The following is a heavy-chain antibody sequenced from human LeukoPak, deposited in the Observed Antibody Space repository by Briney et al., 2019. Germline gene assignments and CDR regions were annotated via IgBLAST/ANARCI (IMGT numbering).Heavy chain of an antibody. D-gene: IGHD6-13*01. CDR2: IYSGGST. Sequence: GGSLRLSCAASGFTVSSNYMNWVRQAPGKGLEWDSIIYSGGSTYYADSVKGRFTISRDYSKNTLYLQMNSLRAEDTAVYYCAKPIAASSGGALDIWGQGTMVTVSS. J-gene: IGHJ3*02. V-gene: IGHV3-66*04. CDR3: AKPIAASSGGALDI. CDR1: GFTVSSNY.